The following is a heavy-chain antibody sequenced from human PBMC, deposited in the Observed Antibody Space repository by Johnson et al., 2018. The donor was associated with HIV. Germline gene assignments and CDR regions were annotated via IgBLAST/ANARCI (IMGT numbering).Heavy chain of an antibody. CDR1: GFTVSSNY. Sequence: VQLVETGGGLIQPGGSLRLSCAASGFTVSSNYMSWVRQPPGKGLAWVSVIYSGGNTYYADSVKGRFTISRDNSKNTLYLQMSSLRTEDTAVYYCAKVHIPARWSAAFDIWGRGTLVTVSS. CDR2: IYSGGNT. J-gene: IGHJ3*02. CDR3: AKVHIPARWSAAFDI. D-gene: IGHD6-6*01. V-gene: IGHV3-53*05.